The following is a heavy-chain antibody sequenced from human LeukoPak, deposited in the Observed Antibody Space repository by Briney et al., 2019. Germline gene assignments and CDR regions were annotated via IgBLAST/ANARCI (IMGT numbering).Heavy chain of an antibody. V-gene: IGHV4-59*01. CDR3: ARAKYYYYGMDV. CDR1: GGSISSYY. CDR2: IYYSGST. Sequence: SETLSLTCTVSGGSISSYYWSWIRQPPGKGLEWIGYIYYSGSTNYNPSLKSRVTISVDTSKNQFSLKLSSVTAADTAVYYCARAKYYYYGMDVWGQGTTVTVSS. J-gene: IGHJ6*02.